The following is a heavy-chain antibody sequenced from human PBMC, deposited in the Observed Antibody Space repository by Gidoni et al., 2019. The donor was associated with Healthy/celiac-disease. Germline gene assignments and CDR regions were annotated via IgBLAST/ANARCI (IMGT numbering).Heavy chain of an antibody. V-gene: IGHV3-9*01. J-gene: IGHJ4*02. CDR1: GFTFDDYA. Sequence: EVQLVASGGGLVQPGRSLRLSCAASGFTFDDYAMHWVRQAPGKGLEWVSGISWNSGSIGYADSVKGRFTISRDNAKNSLYLQMNSLRAEDTALYYCAKGTPPEYDYWGQGTLVTVSS. D-gene: IGHD2-15*01. CDR2: ISWNSGSI. CDR3: AKGTPPEYDY.